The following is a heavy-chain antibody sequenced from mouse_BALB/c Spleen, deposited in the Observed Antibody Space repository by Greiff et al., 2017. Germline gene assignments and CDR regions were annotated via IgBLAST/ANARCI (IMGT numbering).Heavy chain of an antibody. CDR3: ARNFGNYEPYWYFDV. Sequence: QVQLKESGPGLVQPSQSLSITCTVTGFSLTSYGVHWVRQSPGKGLEWLGVIWSGGSTDYNAAFISRLSISKDNSKSQVFFKMNSLQANDTAIYYCARNFGNYEPYWYFDVWGAGTTVTVSS. J-gene: IGHJ1*01. CDR1: GFSLTSYG. CDR2: IWSGGST. D-gene: IGHD2-1*01. V-gene: IGHV2-2*02.